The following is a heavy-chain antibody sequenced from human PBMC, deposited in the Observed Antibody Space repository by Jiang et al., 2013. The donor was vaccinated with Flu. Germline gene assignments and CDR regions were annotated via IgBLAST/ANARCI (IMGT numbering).Heavy chain of an antibody. D-gene: IGHD5/OR15-5a*01. CDR2: IYHSGST. Sequence: PGLVKPSETLSLTCSVSGYSISSGYYWGWIRQPPGKGLEWIGSIYHSGSTYYNPSLKGRVTLSVATSQNQFSLKLRSVTAADTAVYYCARVPSYTVYDWISDIWGHGTLITVSS. CDR1: GYSISSGYY. J-gene: IGHJ3*02. CDR3: ARVPSYTVYDWISDI. V-gene: IGHV4-38-2*02.